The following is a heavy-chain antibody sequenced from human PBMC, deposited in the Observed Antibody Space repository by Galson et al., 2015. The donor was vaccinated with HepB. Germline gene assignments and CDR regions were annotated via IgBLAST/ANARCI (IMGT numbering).Heavy chain of an antibody. CDR3: AREQQLAVYYYYYMDV. D-gene: IGHD6-13*01. V-gene: IGHV3-48*04. J-gene: IGHJ6*03. CDR1: GFTFSSYS. Sequence: SLRLSCAASGFTFSSYSMNWVRQAPGKGLEWVSYISSSSSTIYYADSVKGRFTISRDNAKNSLYLQMNSLRAEDTAVYYCAREQQLAVYYYYYMDVWGKGTTVTVSS. CDR2: ISSSSSTI.